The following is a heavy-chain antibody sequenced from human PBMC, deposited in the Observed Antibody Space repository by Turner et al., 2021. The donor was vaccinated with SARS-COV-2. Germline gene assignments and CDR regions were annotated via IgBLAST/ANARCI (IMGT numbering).Heavy chain of an antibody. J-gene: IGHJ4*02. Sequence: QVQLVESGGCVVQPGRSLRLSCAASGFIFSTYGMHWVRQAPGKGLEWVAVISYDGSNKYYADSVKGRFTISRDNSKNTLYLQMNSLRAEDTAVYYCAKARDGYNYFDYWGQGTLVTVSS. CDR3: AKARDGYNYFDY. CDR1: GFIFSTYG. CDR2: ISYDGSNK. D-gene: IGHD5-12*01. V-gene: IGHV3-30*18.